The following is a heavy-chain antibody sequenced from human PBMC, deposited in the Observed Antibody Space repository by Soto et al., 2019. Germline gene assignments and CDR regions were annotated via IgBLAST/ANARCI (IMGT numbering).Heavy chain of an antibody. J-gene: IGHJ3*02. CDR2: IYPGDSDT. CDR3: ARVGRVATITGAFDI. Sequence: GESLKISCKGSGYSFTSYWIGWVRQMPGKGLEWMGIIYPGDSDTRYSPSFQGQGTISADKSISTAYLQWSSLKASDTAMYYCARVGRVATITGAFDIWGQGTMVTVSS. V-gene: IGHV5-51*03. CDR1: GYSFTSYW. D-gene: IGHD5-12*01.